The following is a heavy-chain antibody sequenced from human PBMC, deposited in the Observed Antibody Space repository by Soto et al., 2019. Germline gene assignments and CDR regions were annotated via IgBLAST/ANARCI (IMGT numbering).Heavy chain of an antibody. V-gene: IGHV3-9*01. CDR3: AMSTGSFHADFDF. CDR1: GFIFNDYA. J-gene: IGHJ4*02. Sequence: ESGGGLVQPVRSLRLACRNSGFIFNDYAMHWVRQAPGKGLEWVAGIDGAGGSLDYSDSVKGRFTISRDKAENSLFLQMESLRADDTAVYYCAMSTGSFHADFDFWGQGTQVTVSS. CDR2: IDGAGGSL. D-gene: IGHD1-26*01.